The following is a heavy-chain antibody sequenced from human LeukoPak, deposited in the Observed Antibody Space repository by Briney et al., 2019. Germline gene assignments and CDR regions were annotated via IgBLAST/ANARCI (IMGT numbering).Heavy chain of an antibody. D-gene: IGHD2-8*01. J-gene: IGHJ5*01. V-gene: IGHV3-23*01. Sequence: GGSLRLSCAASGFTFSTYAMSWVRQAPGKGLEWVSTISAGSGNTYYAASVKGRFTISRDNSKNTLYLQMNSLRAEDTALYYCAKDGVSGRGNPRVDWFDSCGQGTLVAVSS. CDR1: GFTFSTYA. CDR2: ISAGSGNT. CDR3: AKDGVSGRGNPRVDWFDS.